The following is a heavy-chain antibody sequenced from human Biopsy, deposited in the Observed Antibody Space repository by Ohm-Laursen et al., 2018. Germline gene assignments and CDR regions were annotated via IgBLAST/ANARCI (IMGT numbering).Heavy chain of an antibody. D-gene: IGHD3-10*01. CDR2: IYYSGST. V-gene: IGHV4-39*01. CDR3: ARQEFVTSPLDH. J-gene: IGHJ4*02. CDR1: GGSISRSSYY. Sequence: SDTLSLTCTVTGGSISRSSYYWDWIRQPPGKGLEWIGSIYYSGSTYYNPSLKSRVTISADRSKNQFSLKLTSVTAADTAMYYCARQEFVTSPLDHWGQGSLVTVSS.